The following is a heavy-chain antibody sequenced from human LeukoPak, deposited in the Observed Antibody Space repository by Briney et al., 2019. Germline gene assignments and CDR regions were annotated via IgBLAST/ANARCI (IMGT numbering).Heavy chain of an antibody. D-gene: IGHD3-22*01. CDR2: ISDSGST. Sequence: PSETLSLTCVVSGGSLSTHHWSWIRQSPGRGLEWIGYISDSGSTNYNPSLKSRVTISVDTSKNQFSLTLSSVTAADTAVYYCARGYDSSAYYPSNYWGQGTLVTVSS. CDR1: GGSLSTHH. CDR3: ARGYDSSAYYPSNY. V-gene: IGHV4-59*11. J-gene: IGHJ4*02.